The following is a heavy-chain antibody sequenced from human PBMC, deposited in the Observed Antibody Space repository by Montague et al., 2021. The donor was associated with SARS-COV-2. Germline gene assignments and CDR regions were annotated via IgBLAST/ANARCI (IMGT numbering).Heavy chain of an antibody. CDR2: IHHGGST. Sequence: SETLSLTCAVHGGSFSTYSWNWIRQPPGQGLEWIGDIHHGGSTNSNPSLKSRVTISADTSKYQFSLKLTSVAAADTAVYYCARRGDGVVPSPILGVGPYYSYYYMDVWGKGTTVTVSS. CDR1: GGSFSTYS. V-gene: IGHV4-34*01. D-gene: IGHD3-10*01. CDR3: ARRGDGVVPSPILGVGPYYSYYYMDV. J-gene: IGHJ6*03.